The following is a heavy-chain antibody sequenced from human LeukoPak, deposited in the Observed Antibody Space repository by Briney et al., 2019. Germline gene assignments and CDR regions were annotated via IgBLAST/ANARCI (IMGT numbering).Heavy chain of an antibody. CDR3: ARDGGYSYGETPS. V-gene: IGHV4-34*01. D-gene: IGHD5-18*01. Sequence: SETLSLTCAVYGGSFSGYYWSWIRQPPGKGLEWIGEINHSGSTNYNPSLKSRVTISVDTSKNQFSLKLSSVTAADTAVYYCARDGGYSYGETPSWGRGTMVTVSS. CDR1: GGSFSGYY. J-gene: IGHJ3*01. CDR2: INHSGST.